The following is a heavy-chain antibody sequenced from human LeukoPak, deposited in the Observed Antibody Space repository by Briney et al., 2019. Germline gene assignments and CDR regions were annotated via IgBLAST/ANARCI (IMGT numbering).Heavy chain of an antibody. D-gene: IGHD1-26*01. CDR3: AKEVGVTPFFDY. V-gene: IGHV3-48*03. J-gene: IGHJ4*02. CDR2: ISPSGSTK. CDR1: GFSFSSYE. Sequence: GGSLRLSCAASGFSFSSYEMNWVRQAPGKGLEWVSNISPSGSTKYYAGSVKGRFTVSRDNAKNSLYLQMNSLRAEDTAVYYCAKEVGVTPFFDYWGQGALATVSS.